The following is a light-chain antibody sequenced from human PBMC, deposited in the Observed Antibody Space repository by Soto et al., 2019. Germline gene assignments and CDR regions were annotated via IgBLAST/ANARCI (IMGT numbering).Light chain of an antibody. CDR3: SSYTSRSTLVV. Sequence: QSALTQPASVSGSPGQSITISCTGTSSDVGAYNYVSWYQQHPGKVPKLMVFDVSNRPSGVSNRFSGSKSGNTASLTISGLQAEDEAVYYCSSYTSRSTLVVFGGGTKVTVL. CDR2: DVS. V-gene: IGLV2-14*01. CDR1: SSDVGAYNY. J-gene: IGLJ2*01.